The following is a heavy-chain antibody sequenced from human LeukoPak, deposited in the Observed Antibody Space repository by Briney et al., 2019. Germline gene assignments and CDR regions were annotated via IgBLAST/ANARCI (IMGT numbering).Heavy chain of an antibody. V-gene: IGHV4-39*01. D-gene: IGHD2-15*01. J-gene: IGHJ4*02. Sequence: SETLSLTCTVSGGSLSSSSHYWGWIRQPPGKGLEWIGSIYYSGTTYYNPSLKSRVTISVDTSKNQFSLRLSSVTAADTAVYYCARLYCSAGSCYLDYWGQGTLVTVSS. CDR2: IYYSGTT. CDR1: GGSLSSSSHY. CDR3: ARLYCSAGSCYLDY.